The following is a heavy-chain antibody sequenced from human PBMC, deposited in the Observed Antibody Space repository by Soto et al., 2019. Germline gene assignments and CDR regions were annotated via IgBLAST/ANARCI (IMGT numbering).Heavy chain of an antibody. V-gene: IGHV1-2*04. D-gene: IGHD2-2*01. CDR2: INPNSGGT. CDR3: ARGTSTTCYNCYYYGMDI. CDR1: GHTFTGYY. Sequence: ASVKVSCKASGHTFTGYYMHWVRQAPGQGLEWMGWINPNSGGTNYAQKFQGWVTMTRDTSTSTVYMELSRLKSDDPAVYYCARGTSTTCYNCYYYGMDIWGQGPTLTVSS. J-gene: IGHJ6*02.